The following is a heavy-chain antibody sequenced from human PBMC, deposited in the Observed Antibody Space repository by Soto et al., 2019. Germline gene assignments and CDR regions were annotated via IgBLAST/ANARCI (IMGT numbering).Heavy chain of an antibody. Sequence: QVQLVQSGAEVKKPGSSVKVSCKASGGTFSRYAISWVRQAPGQGLEWMGGVIPIFGTADYAKKFQGRVATTAADSTTRACMEMSSLRSAATAVYYCAAQGFPYYCYYGMDVWGQGTTVTVSS. CDR3: AAQGFPYYCYYGMDV. J-gene: IGHJ6*02. CDR2: VIPIFGTA. D-gene: IGHD3-10*01. V-gene: IGHV1-69*12. CDR1: GGTFSRYA.